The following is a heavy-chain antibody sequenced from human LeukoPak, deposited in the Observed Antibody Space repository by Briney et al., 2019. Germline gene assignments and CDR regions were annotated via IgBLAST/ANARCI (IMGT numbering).Heavy chain of an antibody. CDR1: GYSISSGYY. CDR2: IYHSGST. V-gene: IGHV4-38-2*01. Sequence: ASETLSLTYAVSGYSISSGYYWGWIRQPPGKGLEWIGSIYHSGSTYYNPSLKSRVTISVDTSKNQFSLKLSSVTAADTAVYYCARWTGTTDAFDIWGQGTMVTVSS. CDR3: ARWTGTTDAFDI. J-gene: IGHJ3*02. D-gene: IGHD1-7*01.